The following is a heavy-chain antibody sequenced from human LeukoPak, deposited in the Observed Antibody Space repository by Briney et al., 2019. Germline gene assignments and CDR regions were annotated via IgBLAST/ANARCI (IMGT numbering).Heavy chain of an antibody. J-gene: IGHJ4*02. V-gene: IGHV4-30-4*08. CDR1: VGSISSGDYY. CDR2: IYYSGST. CDR3: AKTTVTTSGILFDY. Sequence: SETLSLTCTVSVGSISSGDYYWSWIRQPPGKGLEWIGYIYYSGSTYYNPSLKSRVTISVDTSKNQFSLKLSSVTAADTAVYYCAKTTVTTSGILFDYWGQGTLVTVSS. D-gene: IGHD4-17*01.